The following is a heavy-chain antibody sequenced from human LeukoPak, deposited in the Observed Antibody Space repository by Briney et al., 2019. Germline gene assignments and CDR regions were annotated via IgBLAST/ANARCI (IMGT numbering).Heavy chain of an antibody. D-gene: IGHD1-26*01. V-gene: IGHV3-7*01. CDR3: AREGLSYSIDY. J-gene: IGHJ4*02. CDR1: GFTFSGYW. Sequence: PGGSLRLSCAASGFTFSGYWMSWVRQAPGKGLEWVANIKQDGSERYYVDSVKGRFTISRDNAKNSLYLQMNSLRADDTAVYYCAREGLSYSIDYWGQGILVTVSS. CDR2: IKQDGSER.